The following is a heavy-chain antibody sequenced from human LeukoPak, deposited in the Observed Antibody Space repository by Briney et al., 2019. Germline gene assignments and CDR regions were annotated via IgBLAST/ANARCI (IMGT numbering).Heavy chain of an antibody. J-gene: IGHJ6*02. CDR3: ARTRYSSGWSPTYGMDV. CDR1: GGSISSYY. Sequence: PSETLSLTCTVSGGSISSYYWSWIRQPPGKGLEWIGYNYYSRSTNYNASLKSRVTISVDTSKNQFSLKLSSVAAADTAVYYCARTRYSSGWSPTYGMDVWGQGTTVTVSS. V-gene: IGHV4-59*01. CDR2: NYYSRST. D-gene: IGHD6-19*01.